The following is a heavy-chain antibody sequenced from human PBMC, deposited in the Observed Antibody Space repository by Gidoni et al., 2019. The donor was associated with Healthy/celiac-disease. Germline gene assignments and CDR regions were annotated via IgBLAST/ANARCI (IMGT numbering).Heavy chain of an antibody. V-gene: IGHV2-70*04. D-gene: IGHD3-16*02. CDR3: ARAITFGVVIDQDAFDI. CDR1: GFSLSTRGLR. J-gene: IGHJ3*02. CDR2: IYWDDDK. Sequence: QVTLKESGPALVKPTQTLTLTCPFSGFSLSTRGLRVSWISQPPGKALEWLARIYWDDDKFYSTSLKTRLTIYKDTSKHQFVLTMTNMDPVDTATYYCARAITFGVVIDQDAFDIWGQGTMVTVSS.